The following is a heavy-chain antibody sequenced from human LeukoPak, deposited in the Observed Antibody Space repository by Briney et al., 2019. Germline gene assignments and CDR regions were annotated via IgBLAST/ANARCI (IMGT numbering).Heavy chain of an antibody. J-gene: IGHJ3*02. CDR2: ISWNSGSI. CDR1: GFTFDDYA. CDR3: AKAHSSGWXXXAFDI. V-gene: IGHV3-9*01. Sequence: PGGSLRLSCAASGFTFDDYAMHWVRQAPGKGLEWVSGISWNSGSIGYADSVKGRFTISRDNAKNSLYLQMNSLRAEDTALYYCAKAHSSGWXXXAFDIWGQGTMVTVSS. D-gene: IGHD6-19*01.